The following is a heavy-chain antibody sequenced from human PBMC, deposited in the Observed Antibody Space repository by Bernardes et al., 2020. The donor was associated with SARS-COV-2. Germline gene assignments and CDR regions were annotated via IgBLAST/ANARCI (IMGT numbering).Heavy chain of an antibody. J-gene: IGHJ4*02. CDR2: IYYSGST. CDR3: ARATDTAMFSFDY. D-gene: IGHD5-18*01. V-gene: IGHV4-39*01. Sequence: ETLSLPCTVSGGSISSSSYYWGWIRQPPGKGLEWIGSIYYSGSTYYNPSLKSRVTISVDTSKNQFSLKLSSVTAADTAVYYCARATDTAMFSFDYWGQGTLVTVSS. CDR1: GGSISSSSYY.